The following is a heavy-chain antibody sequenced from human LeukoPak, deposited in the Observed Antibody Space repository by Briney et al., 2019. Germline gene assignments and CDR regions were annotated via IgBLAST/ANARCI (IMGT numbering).Heavy chain of an antibody. CDR1: GYTLTELS. J-gene: IGHJ5*02. CDR2: IIPIFGTA. Sequence: SVKVSCKVSGYTLTELSMHWVRQAPGQGLEWMGGIIPIFGTANYAQKFQGRVTITADESTSTAYMELSSLRSEDTAVYYCARVSDYYDSSGYSNWFDPWGQGTLVTVSS. CDR3: ARVSDYYDSSGYSNWFDP. D-gene: IGHD3-22*01. V-gene: IGHV1-69*13.